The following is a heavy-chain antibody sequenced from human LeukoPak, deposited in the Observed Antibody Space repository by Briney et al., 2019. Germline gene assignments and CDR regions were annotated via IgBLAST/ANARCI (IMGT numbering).Heavy chain of an antibody. CDR2: ISSSSSYI. CDR1: GFTFSSYS. Sequence: PGGSLGLSCAASGFTFSSYSMNWVRQAPGKGLEWVSSISSSSSYIYYADSVKGRFTISRDNAKNSLYLQMNSLRAEDTAVYYCARDGIAVAGTGASINWGQGTLVTVSS. CDR3: ARDGIAVAGTGASIN. J-gene: IGHJ4*02. V-gene: IGHV3-21*01. D-gene: IGHD6-19*01.